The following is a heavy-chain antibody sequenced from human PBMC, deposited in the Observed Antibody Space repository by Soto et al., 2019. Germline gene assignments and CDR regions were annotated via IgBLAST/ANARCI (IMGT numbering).Heavy chain of an antibody. J-gene: IGHJ4*02. Sequence: PGGSLRLSCAASGFTFGSYAMSWVRQAPGKGLEWVSAISASGSSTYHADSVKGRFTISRDNAKNTLYLQINSLRAEDTAVYYCARVFKSGGSLDYWGQGTLVTVS. CDR3: ARVFKSGGSLDY. CDR1: GFTFGSYA. D-gene: IGHD3-10*01. CDR2: ISASGSST. V-gene: IGHV3-23*01.